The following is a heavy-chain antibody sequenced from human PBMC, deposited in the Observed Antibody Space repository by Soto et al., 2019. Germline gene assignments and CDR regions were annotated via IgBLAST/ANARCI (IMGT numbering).Heavy chain of an antibody. J-gene: IGHJ6*02. CDR2: IIPIFGTA. Sequence: AAVKVSCKASGGTFSSYAISWVRQAPGQGREWMGGIIPIFGTANYAQKFQGRVTITADESTSTAYMELSSLRSEDTAVYYWARYFSTVHLWSPNSSYYCMDLWGQGTTVTVSS. CDR1: GGTFSSYA. D-gene: IGHD5-18*01. CDR3: ARYFSTVHLWSPNSSYYCMDL. V-gene: IGHV1-69*13.